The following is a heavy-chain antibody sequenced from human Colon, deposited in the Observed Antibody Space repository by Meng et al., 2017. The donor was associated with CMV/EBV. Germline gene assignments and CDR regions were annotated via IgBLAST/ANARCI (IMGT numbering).Heavy chain of an antibody. V-gene: IGHV1-46*01. CDR3: ARDTDI. CDR2: MHYSSGNT. Sequence: ASVKVSCKSSGYTLTASYFHWVRQAPGQGLEWLGIMHYSSGNTAHTQKLQGRISMTRDTSTSTVYIELTSLRSDDTALYYCARDTDIWGQGTRVTVSS. J-gene: IGHJ4*02. CDR1: GYTLTASY. D-gene: IGHD4-11*01.